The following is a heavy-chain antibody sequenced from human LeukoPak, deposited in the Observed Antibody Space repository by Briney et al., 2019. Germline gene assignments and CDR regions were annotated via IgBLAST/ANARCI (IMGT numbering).Heavy chain of an antibody. J-gene: IGHJ4*02. D-gene: IGHD3-16*01. Sequence: SETLSFTCTVSGGSISSGGYYRSWIRQHPGKGLEWIGSFYYSGSTYYNPSLKSRVTISVDTSKNQFSLKLSSVTAADAAVYYCAIGQSPDTFDYWGQGTLVTVSS. CDR3: AIGQSPDTFDY. V-gene: IGHV4-31*03. CDR2: FYYSGST. CDR1: GGSISSGGYY.